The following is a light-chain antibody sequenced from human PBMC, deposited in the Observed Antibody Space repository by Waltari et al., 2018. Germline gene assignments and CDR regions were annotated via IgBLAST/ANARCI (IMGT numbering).Light chain of an antibody. V-gene: IGKV3-20*01. CDR1: QSVSSNY. CDR3: QHYGSSLFT. Sequence: EVVLKQSPGPLSLSPGERATLSCRASQSVSSNYLAWYQQKPGQAPRLLIYSASNKATGIPDRFSGSGSGTDFTLTISRLEPEDSAVYYCQHYGSSLFTFGPGTKVEIK. CDR2: SAS. J-gene: IGKJ3*01.